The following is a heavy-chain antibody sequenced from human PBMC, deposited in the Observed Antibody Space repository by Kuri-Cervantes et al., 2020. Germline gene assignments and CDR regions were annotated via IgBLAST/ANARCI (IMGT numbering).Heavy chain of an antibody. CDR2: ISGASGFI. J-gene: IGHJ5*02. V-gene: IGHV3-21*03. Sequence: GESLKISCAASGFNFGTHSMNWVRQVPGKGLEWVSSISGASGFIYYTDSVKGRFTISRDNVKNSLYLQMDNLGVEDTAVYYCARVGRYDAGGYYWGFDPWGQGTLVTVSS. CDR3: ARVGRYDAGGYYWGFDP. D-gene: IGHD3-22*01. CDR1: GFNFGTHS.